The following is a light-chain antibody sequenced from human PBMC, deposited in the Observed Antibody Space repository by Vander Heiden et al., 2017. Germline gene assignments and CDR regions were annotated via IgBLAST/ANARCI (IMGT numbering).Light chain of an antibody. CDR1: SSDVGADNY. CDR2: DVS. CDR3: TSYTSSSTLYV. J-gene: IGLJ1*01. V-gene: IGLV2-14*03. Sequence: QSALTQPASVSGSPGQSITIPCTGTSSDVGADNYVSWYQQYPGKAPKVIIYDVSNRPSGVSNRFSGSKSGNTASLTISGLQAEDEADYFCTSYTSSSTLYVFGTGTKVTVL.